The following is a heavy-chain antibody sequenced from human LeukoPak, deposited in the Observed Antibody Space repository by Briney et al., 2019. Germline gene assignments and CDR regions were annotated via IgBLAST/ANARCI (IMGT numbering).Heavy chain of an antibody. D-gene: IGHD2-2*02. CDR2: ISGSGGST. CDR1: GFTFSSYA. J-gene: IGHJ4*02. V-gene: IGHV3-23*01. Sequence: GGSLRLSCAASGFTFSSYAMSWVRQAPGKGLEWVSAISGSGGSTYYADSVKGRFTISRDNSKNTLYLQMNSLRAEDTAVYYCAKPTQGYCSSTSCFTADFDYWGQGTLVTVSS. CDR3: AKPTQGYCSSTSCFTADFDY.